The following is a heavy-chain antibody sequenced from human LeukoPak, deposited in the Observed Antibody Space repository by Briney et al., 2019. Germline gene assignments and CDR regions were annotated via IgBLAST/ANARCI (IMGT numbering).Heavy chain of an antibody. CDR3: AKSVGVHAY. CDR1: GFTFSDYT. J-gene: IGHJ4*02. V-gene: IGHV3-23*01. CDR2: ISGSGGST. Sequence: GGSLRLSCAASGFTFSDYTINWLRQAPGKGLEWVSAISGSGGSTYYADSVKGRFTISRDNSKNTLYLQMNSLRAEDTAVYYCAKSVGVHAYWGQGTLVTVSS. D-gene: IGHD1-1*01.